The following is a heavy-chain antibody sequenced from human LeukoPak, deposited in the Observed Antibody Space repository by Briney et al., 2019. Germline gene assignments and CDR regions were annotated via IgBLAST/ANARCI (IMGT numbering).Heavy chain of an antibody. CDR1: GFTFSSYT. CDR2: ISYDGSNK. Sequence: PGRSLRLSCAASGFTFSSYTMHWDRQAPGKGLEWVAVISYDGSNKYYADSVKGRFTISRDNSKNTLYLQMNSLRAEDTAVYYCARVKGSSTFDYWGQGTLVTVSS. J-gene: IGHJ4*02. V-gene: IGHV3-30-3*01. D-gene: IGHD2-2*01. CDR3: ARVKGSSTFDY.